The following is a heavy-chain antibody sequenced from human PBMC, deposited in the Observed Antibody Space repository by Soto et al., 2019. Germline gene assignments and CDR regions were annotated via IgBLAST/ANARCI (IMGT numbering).Heavy chain of an antibody. D-gene: IGHD6-13*01. CDR2: ISSSSSYI. J-gene: IGHJ6*03. CDR1: GFTFSSYS. V-gene: IGHV3-21*01. Sequence: GGSLRLSCAASGFTFSSYSMNWVRQAPGKGLEWVSSISSSSSYIYYADSVKGRFTISRDNAKNSLYLQMNSLRAEDTAVYYCARTYREYSSSWYHTNYYYYYYMDVWGKGTTVTVSS. CDR3: ARTYREYSSSWYHTNYYYYYYMDV.